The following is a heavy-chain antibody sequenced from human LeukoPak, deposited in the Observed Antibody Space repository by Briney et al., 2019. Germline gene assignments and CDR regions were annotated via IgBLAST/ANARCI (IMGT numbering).Heavy chain of an antibody. D-gene: IGHD2-2*01. CDR2: MNPNSGNT. CDR1: GYTFTSYG. CDR3: ARRYCSSTSCN. J-gene: IGHJ4*02. Sequence: ASVKVSCKASGYTFTSYGISWVRQAPGQGLEWMGWMNPNSGNTGYAQKFQGRVTMTRNTSISTAYMELSSLRSEDTAVYYCARRYCSSTSCNWGQGTLVTVSS. V-gene: IGHV1-8*02.